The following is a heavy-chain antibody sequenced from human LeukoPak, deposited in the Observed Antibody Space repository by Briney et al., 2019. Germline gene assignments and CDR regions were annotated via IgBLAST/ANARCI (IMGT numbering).Heavy chain of an antibody. J-gene: IGHJ6*03. CDR3: ARTILVVPTSYFYFYHMDV. V-gene: IGHV4-4*09. CDR1: GGSISSYY. D-gene: IGHD2-2*01. CDR2: IYTSGST. Sequence: SETLSLTCTVSGGSISSYYWSWIRQPPGKGLEWIGYIYTSGSTNYNPSLKSRVTISVDTSKNQFSLSLSSVTAADAAVYYCARTILVVPTSYFYFYHMDVWGKGTTVTVSS.